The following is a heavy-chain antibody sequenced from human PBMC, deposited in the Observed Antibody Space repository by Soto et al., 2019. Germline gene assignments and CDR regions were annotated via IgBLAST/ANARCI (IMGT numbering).Heavy chain of an antibody. CDR1: GFSFTNFA. Sequence: EVQLLESGGGLVQPGGSLRLSCAASGFSFTNFAMSWVRQAPGKGLEWVSDISASGGKTDYADSVKGRFTISRDSSKNTLFLQMNSLRADDTALYYCAKFRSSSSFYHVYGLDVWGQGTTVTVSS. CDR2: ISASGGKT. V-gene: IGHV3-23*01. CDR3: AKFRSSSSFYHVYGLDV. D-gene: IGHD6-6*01. J-gene: IGHJ6*02.